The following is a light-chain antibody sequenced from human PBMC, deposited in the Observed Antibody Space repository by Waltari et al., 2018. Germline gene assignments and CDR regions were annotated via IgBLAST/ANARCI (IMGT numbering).Light chain of an antibody. Sequence: TVVTQSPATLSVSPGERATLSCRTSQTIDFSLAWYQQKPGQAPRLLIYHASTMATGIPDRFSSSGSESDFTLTIISLQSEDVAVYYCQQYNNWPPGTFGQGTKVEI. CDR2: HAS. J-gene: IGKJ1*01. CDR1: QTIDFS. V-gene: IGKV3-15*01. CDR3: QQYNNWPPGT.